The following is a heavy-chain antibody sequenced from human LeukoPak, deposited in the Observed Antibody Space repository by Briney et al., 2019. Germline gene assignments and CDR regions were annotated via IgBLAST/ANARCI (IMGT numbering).Heavy chain of an antibody. CDR1: GFTFDNYA. CDR2: ISWNSDDM. J-gene: IGHJ4*02. D-gene: IGHD2-15*01. Sequence: PGGSLRLSCAASGFTFDNYAMHWVRQAPGEGLEWVSGISWNSDDMGYADSVKGRFTISRDNAKNSLYLQMNSLRPEDTALYYCASATATLARFDYWGQGTLVTVSS. CDR3: ASATATLARFDY. V-gene: IGHV3-9*01.